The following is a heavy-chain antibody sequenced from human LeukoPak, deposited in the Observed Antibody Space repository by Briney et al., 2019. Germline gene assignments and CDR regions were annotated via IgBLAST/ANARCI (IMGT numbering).Heavy chain of an antibody. D-gene: IGHD3-10*01. CDR3: ARSPVLWFGTYRGSFDY. CDR2: INPNSGGT. Sequence: ASVKVSCKASGYTFTGYYMHWVRQAPGQGLEWMGRINPNSGGTNYAQKFQGRVTMTRDTSISTAYMELSRLRSDDTAVYYCARSPVLWFGTYRGSFDYWGQGTLVTVSS. CDR1: GYTFTGYY. V-gene: IGHV1-2*06. J-gene: IGHJ4*02.